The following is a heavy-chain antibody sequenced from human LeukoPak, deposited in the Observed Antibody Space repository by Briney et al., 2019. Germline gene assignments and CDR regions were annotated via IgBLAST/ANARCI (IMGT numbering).Heavy chain of an antibody. D-gene: IGHD3-22*01. V-gene: IGHV4-61*02. CDR3: ARGPYSYDSSGAFDI. J-gene: IGHJ3*02. CDR1: GGSISNGIYY. CDR2: ISSSGST. Sequence: SSETLSLTCTVSGGSISNGIYYWSWIRQPAGKGLEWIGRISSSGSTNYNPSLKSRVTISVDTSKNQFSLKLSSVTAADTAVYFCARGPYSYDSSGAFDIWGQGTMVTVSS.